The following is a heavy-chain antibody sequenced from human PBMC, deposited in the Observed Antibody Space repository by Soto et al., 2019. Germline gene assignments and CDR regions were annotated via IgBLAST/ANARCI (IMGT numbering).Heavy chain of an antibody. D-gene: IGHD6-19*01. V-gene: IGHV1-3*01. Sequence: GASVKVSCKASGYTFTSYAMHWVRQAPGQRLEWMGWINAGNGNTKYSQKFQGRVTITRDTSASTAYMELSSLRSEDTAVYYCARVERAVADYYFDYWGQGTLVTVSS. CDR1: GYTFTSYA. J-gene: IGHJ4*02. CDR2: INAGNGNT. CDR3: ARVERAVADYYFDY.